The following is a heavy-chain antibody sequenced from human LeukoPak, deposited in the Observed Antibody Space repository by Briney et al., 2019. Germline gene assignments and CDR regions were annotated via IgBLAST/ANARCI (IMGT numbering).Heavy chain of an antibody. CDR2: INPSGGST. D-gene: IGHD6-13*01. V-gene: IGHV1-46*01. Sequence: ASVKVSCKASGYTFTSYYMHWVRQAPGQGLEWMGIINPSGGSTSYAQKFQGRVTMTRDTSTSTVYMELSSLRSEDAAVYYCAREANEQTFDYWGQGTLVTVSS. J-gene: IGHJ4*02. CDR3: AREANEQTFDY. CDR1: GYTFTSYY.